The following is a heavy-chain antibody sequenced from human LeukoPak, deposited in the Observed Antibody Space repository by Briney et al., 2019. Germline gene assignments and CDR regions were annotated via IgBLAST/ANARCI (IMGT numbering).Heavy chain of an antibody. D-gene: IGHD6-13*01. V-gene: IGHV4-31*03. CDR2: IYYSGST. CDR3: ARDLVLSSPPYSSSWWRWFDP. Sequence: SETLSLTCSVSGASIDSRGHYWAWIRQHPGKGLEWIGYIYYSGSTYYNPSLKSRVTISVDTSKNQFSLKLSSVTAADTAVYYCARDLVLSSPPYSSSWWRWFDPWGQGTLVTVSS. J-gene: IGHJ5*02. CDR1: GASIDSRGHY.